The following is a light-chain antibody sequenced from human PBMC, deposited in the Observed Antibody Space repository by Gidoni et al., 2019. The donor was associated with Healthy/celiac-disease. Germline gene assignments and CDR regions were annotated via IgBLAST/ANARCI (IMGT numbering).Light chain of an antibody. J-gene: IGLJ2*01. Sequence: QSALTQPPSAXXXPGQSVTISCTGTSSDVGGYNYVTWYQQHPGKAPKLMIYEVSKRPSGVPDRFSGSKSGNTASLTVSGLQAEDEADYYCSSYAGIPSVVFGGGXKLTVL. CDR3: SSYAGIPSVV. CDR1: SSDVGGYNY. CDR2: EVS. V-gene: IGLV2-8*01.